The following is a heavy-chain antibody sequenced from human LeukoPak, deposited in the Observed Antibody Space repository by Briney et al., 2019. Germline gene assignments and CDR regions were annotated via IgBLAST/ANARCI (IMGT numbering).Heavy chain of an antibody. J-gene: IGHJ6*04. V-gene: IGHV3-48*03. CDR3: ARDYDLSSGAMDV. D-gene: IGHD3/OR15-3a*01. CDR2: ISDSGTTK. Sequence: GGSLRLSCIASGFTFSSSEMNWARQAPGKGLEWVSYISDSGTTKYYADSVRGRFTISRDNAKNSLYLQMNSLRAEDTSVYYCARDYDLSSGAMDVWGKGTTVTVSS. CDR1: GFTFSSSE.